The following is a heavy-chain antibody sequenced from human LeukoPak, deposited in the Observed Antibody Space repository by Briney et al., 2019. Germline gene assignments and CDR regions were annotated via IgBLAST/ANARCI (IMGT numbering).Heavy chain of an antibody. V-gene: IGHV3-30-3*01. CDR2: ISYDGSNK. CDR3: ARELERRSGRYFDY. D-gene: IGHD1-1*01. Sequence: GGSLRLSCAASGFTFSSYAMHWVRQAPGKGLEWVAVISYDGSNKYYADSVKGRFTISRDNSKNTLYLQMNSLRAEDTAVYYCARELERRSGRYFDYWGQGTLVTVSS. CDR1: GFTFSSYA. J-gene: IGHJ4*02.